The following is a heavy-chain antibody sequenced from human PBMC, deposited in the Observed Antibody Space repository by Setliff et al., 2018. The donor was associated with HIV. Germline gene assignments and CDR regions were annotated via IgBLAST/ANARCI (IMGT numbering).Heavy chain of an antibody. Sequence: SETLSLTCAVSGYSIRSGYYWGWIRQPPGKGLEWIGSIYHSGSTYYNPSLKSRVSISVDTSKNQFSLKLSSVTAADTAVYYCARHGSGRSSSWSNFDYWGQGTLVTVSS. D-gene: IGHD6-13*01. CDR3: ARHGSGRSSSWSNFDY. J-gene: IGHJ4*02. V-gene: IGHV4-38-2*01. CDR2: IYHSGST. CDR1: GYSIRSGYY.